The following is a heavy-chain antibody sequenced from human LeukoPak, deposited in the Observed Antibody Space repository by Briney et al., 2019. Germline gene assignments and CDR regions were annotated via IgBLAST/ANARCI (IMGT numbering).Heavy chain of an antibody. CDR1: GFTFSSFW. J-gene: IGHJ6*02. CDR3: ARESPSGSGWYERDYYYGMDV. CDR2: IKQDGSEK. Sequence: GGSLRLSCAPSGFTFSSFWMSWVRQAPGKGLEWVANIKQDGSEKYYVDSVKGRFTISRDNAKNSLYLQMNSLRAEDTAVYYCARESPSGSGWYERDYYYGMDVWGQGTTVTVSS. V-gene: IGHV3-7*05. D-gene: IGHD6-19*01.